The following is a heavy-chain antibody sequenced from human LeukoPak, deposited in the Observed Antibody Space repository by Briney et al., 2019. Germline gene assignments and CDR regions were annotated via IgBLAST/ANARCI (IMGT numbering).Heavy chain of an antibody. J-gene: IGHJ4*02. Sequence: SETLSLTCAVYGGSFSSYYWGWIRQPPGKGLEWIGSIYYSGSTYYNPSLKSRVTISVDTSKNQFSLKLSSVTAADTAVYYCARLILQEFYFDYWGQGTLVTVSS. V-gene: IGHV4-39*01. D-gene: IGHD1-26*01. CDR2: IYYSGST. CDR1: GGSFSSYY. CDR3: ARLILQEFYFDY.